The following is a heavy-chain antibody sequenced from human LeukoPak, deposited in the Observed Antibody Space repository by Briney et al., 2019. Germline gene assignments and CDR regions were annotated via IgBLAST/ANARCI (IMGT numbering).Heavy chain of an antibody. D-gene: IGHD2-15*01. Sequence: GGFLRLSCAASGFTFSSYAMSWVRQAPGKGLEWVSAISGSGGSTYYADSVKGRFTISRDNSKNTLYLQMSSLRAEDTAVYYCARDSSGVYDYWGQGTLVTVSS. CDR3: ARDSSGVYDY. J-gene: IGHJ4*02. CDR2: ISGSGGST. V-gene: IGHV3-23*01. CDR1: GFTFSSYA.